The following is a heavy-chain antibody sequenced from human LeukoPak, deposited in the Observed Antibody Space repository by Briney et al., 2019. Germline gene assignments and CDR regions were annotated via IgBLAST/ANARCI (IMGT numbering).Heavy chain of an antibody. D-gene: IGHD3-22*01. CDR1: GFTFSSYG. CDR2: TRYDGTTK. V-gene: IGHV3-30*02. J-gene: IGHJ4*02. CDR3: AKDEGTLIVVGLDY. Sequence: PGGTLRLSCAASGFTFSSYGMHWVRRAPGKGLEWVSFTRYDGTTKYYAESVKGRFTISRDNSRNTLFLQMNSLRAEDTAVYYCAKDEGTLIVVGLDYWGQGTQVTVSS.